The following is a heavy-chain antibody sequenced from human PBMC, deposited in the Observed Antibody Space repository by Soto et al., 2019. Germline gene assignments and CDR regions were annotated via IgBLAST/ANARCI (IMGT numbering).Heavy chain of an antibody. CDR3: ARHYPIGNNWNYFDY. J-gene: IGHJ4*02. Sequence: SETLSLTCTVSGASISTYYWSWIRQPPGKGLEWVGYALYSGSTDYNPSLNSRVTISVDTSKNQFSLKLSSVTAADTAVYYCARHYPIGNNWNYFDYWGQGTLVTVSS. V-gene: IGHV4-59*01. CDR2: ALYSGST. CDR1: GASISTYY. D-gene: IGHD1-1*01.